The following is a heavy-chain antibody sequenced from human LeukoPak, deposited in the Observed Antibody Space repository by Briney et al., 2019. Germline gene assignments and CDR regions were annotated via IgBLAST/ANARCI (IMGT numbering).Heavy chain of an antibody. Sequence: PGRSLRLSCAASGFTFSNYAMHWVRQAPGKGLEWVAVIWYDGSNKYYADSVKGRFTISRDNSKNTLYLQMNSLRAEDTAVYYCASGVVAGALRPFDSWGQGTLVTVSS. CDR2: IWYDGSNK. V-gene: IGHV3-33*01. CDR3: ASGVVAGALRPFDS. CDR1: GFTFSNYA. D-gene: IGHD2-2*01. J-gene: IGHJ4*02.